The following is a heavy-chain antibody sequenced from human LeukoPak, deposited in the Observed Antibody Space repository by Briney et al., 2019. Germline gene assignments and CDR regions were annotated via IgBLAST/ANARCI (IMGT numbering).Heavy chain of an antibody. Sequence: PSETLSLTCTVSGGSISSSGHYWGWIRQPPGKGLEWIGYIYNSGSTTYNPSLKSRVIISMDTSKDQFSLKLNSVTAADTAVYYCARDQYSTSWYGPFDYWGQGYLVTVSS. D-gene: IGHD6-13*01. J-gene: IGHJ4*02. CDR2: IYNSGST. CDR1: GGSISSSGHY. V-gene: IGHV4-61*08. CDR3: ARDQYSTSWYGPFDY.